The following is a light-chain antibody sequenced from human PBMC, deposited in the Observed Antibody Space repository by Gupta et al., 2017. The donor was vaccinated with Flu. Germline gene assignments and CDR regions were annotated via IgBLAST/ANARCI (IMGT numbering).Light chain of an antibody. Sequence: PSTLSASVGDRVTITCRASQSIRDWLAWYQQKPGKAPNLLIYKASTLQSGVPSRFSGSGSGTEFTLTISSLQPDDFATYCCQQDDNSTGTFGQGTKVEIK. CDR2: KAS. V-gene: IGKV1-5*03. CDR3: QQDDNSTGT. J-gene: IGKJ2*01. CDR1: QSIRDW.